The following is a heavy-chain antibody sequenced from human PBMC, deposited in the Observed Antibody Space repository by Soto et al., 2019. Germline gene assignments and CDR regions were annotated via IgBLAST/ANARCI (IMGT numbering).Heavy chain of an antibody. D-gene: IGHD5-18*01. Sequence: GGSLRLSCAASGFTFDDYTMHWVRQAPGKGLEWVSLISWDGGSTYYADSVKGRFTISRDNSKNSLYLQMNSLRTEDTALYYCAVFRGYSYGSKKPDYYYGMDVWGQGTTVTVSS. J-gene: IGHJ6*02. CDR2: ISWDGGST. V-gene: IGHV3-43*01. CDR3: AVFRGYSYGSKKPDYYYGMDV. CDR1: GFTFDDYT.